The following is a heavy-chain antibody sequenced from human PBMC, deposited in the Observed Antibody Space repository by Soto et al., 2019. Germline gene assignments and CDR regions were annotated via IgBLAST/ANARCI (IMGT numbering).Heavy chain of an antibody. CDR1: GGSISSPNL. CDR3: ARSPRSIEGGGIDF. CDR2: IYHIGST. Sequence: SETRSPTCAVSGGSISSPNLWTWVRQPPGKGLEWIGEIYHIGSTTFTPSLKSRVTVSVDKSKNHFSLKLSSVTAADTAVYYCARSPRSIEGGGIDFGVQGSLVSVS. D-gene: IGHD6-13*01. V-gene: IGHV4-4*02. J-gene: IGHJ4*01.